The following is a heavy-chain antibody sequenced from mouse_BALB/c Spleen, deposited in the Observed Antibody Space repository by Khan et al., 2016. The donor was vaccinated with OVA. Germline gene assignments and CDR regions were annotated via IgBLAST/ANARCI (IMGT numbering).Heavy chain of an antibody. V-gene: IGHV4-1*02. CDR1: GFDFSRYW. CDR3: ARGGLRSAMDY. J-gene: IGHJ4*01. Sequence: EVKLLEAGGGLVQPGGSLKLSCAASGFDFSRYWMSWVRQAPGKGLEWIGEINPDSSTINYTPSLKDKFIISRDNAKNTLYLQMSNVRSEDTALYYCARGGLRSAMDYWGQGTSVTVSS. CDR2: INPDSSTI. D-gene: IGHD2-2*01.